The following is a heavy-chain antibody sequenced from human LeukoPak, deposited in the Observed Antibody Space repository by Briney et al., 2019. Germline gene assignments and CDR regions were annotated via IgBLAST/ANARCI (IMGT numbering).Heavy chain of an antibody. Sequence: ASVKVSCKASGYTFTGYYMHWVRQAPGQGLEWMGWINPNSGGTSYAQKFQGRVTMTRDTSISTAYMELSGLRFDDTAMYYCARSSGYYYYYGMDVWGQGTTVTVSS. CDR3: ARSSGYYYYYGMDV. CDR2: INPNSGGT. J-gene: IGHJ6*02. D-gene: IGHD3-22*01. CDR1: GYTFTGYY. V-gene: IGHV1-2*02.